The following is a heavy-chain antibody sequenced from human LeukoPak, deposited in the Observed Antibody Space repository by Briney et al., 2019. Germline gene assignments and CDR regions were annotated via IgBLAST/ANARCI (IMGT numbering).Heavy chain of an antibody. Sequence: SETLSLTCTVSGDSINTYYWNWIRQPPGKGLEWIAHIYYTGSASYNPSLKSRVNIFVDTSKNQAALILSSVTAADTAVYYCARDKQHSYGRYFDHWGQGALVTVSS. V-gene: IGHV4-59*01. CDR1: GDSINTYY. J-gene: IGHJ4*02. CDR2: IYYTGSA. CDR3: ARDKQHSYGRYFDH. D-gene: IGHD3-16*01.